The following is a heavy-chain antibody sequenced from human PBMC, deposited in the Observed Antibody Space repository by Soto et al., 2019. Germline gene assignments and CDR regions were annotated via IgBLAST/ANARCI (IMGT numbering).Heavy chain of an antibody. J-gene: IGHJ5*02. CDR3: ARGRGIVVPAAMRNRCWFDP. CDR1: GGSFSGYY. D-gene: IGHD2-2*01. Sequence: QVQLQQWGAGLLKPSETLSLTCAVYGGSFSGYYWSWIRQPPGKGLEGIGEINHSGGTNYNPSLKSRVTISVDTSKNQFSLKLSSVTAADTAVYYCARGRGIVVPAAMRNRCWFDPWGQGTLVTVSS. CDR2: INHSGGT. V-gene: IGHV4-34*01.